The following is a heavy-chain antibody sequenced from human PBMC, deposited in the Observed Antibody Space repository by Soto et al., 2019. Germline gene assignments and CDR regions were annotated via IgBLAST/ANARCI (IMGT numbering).Heavy chain of an antibody. D-gene: IGHD5-18*01. V-gene: IGHV3-73*02. CDR3: TRHPEWYSSKAIQLWNPQPFDY. CDR2: IRSKANSYAT. Sequence: EVQLVESGGGLVQPGGSLKLSCAASGFTFSGSAMHWVRQASGKGLEWVGRIRSKANSYATAYAASVKGRFTISRDESKNTAYLQMNSLKTEDTAVYYCTRHPEWYSSKAIQLWNPQPFDYWGQGTLVTVSS. CDR1: GFTFSGSA. J-gene: IGHJ4*02.